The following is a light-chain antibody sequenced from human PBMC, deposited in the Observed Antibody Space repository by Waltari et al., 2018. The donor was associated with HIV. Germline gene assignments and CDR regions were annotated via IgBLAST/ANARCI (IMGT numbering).Light chain of an antibody. J-gene: IGKJ2*01. Sequence: QTPSSLSASVGDKVTITCRATQGISNFLAWFQQKPGEAPKSLIFAASTLQGGVPSRFSASGSGTEFSLTISSLQSEDFATYYCQQYHSYPHTFGQGTRLEIK. CDR1: QGISNF. CDR2: AAS. V-gene: IGKV1-16*01. CDR3: QQYHSYPHT.